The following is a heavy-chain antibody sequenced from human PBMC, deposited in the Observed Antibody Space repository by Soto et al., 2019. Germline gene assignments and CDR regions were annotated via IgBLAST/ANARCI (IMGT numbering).Heavy chain of an antibody. J-gene: IGHJ3*02. CDR1: GFTFSSYW. V-gene: IGHV3-74*01. CDR3: AREERATLRFLEWPTVSQHAFDI. D-gene: IGHD3-3*01. CDR2: INSDGSST. Sequence: HPVGSLRLSCAASGFTFSSYWMHWVRQAPGKGLVWVSRINSDGSSTSYADSVKGRFTISRDNAKNTLYLQMNSLRAEDTAVYYCAREERATLRFLEWPTVSQHAFDIWGQGTMVTVSS.